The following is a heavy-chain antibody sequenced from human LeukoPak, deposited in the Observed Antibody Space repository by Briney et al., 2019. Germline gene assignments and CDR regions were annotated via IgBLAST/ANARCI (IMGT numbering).Heavy chain of an antibody. J-gene: IGHJ6*03. V-gene: IGHV4-39*07. CDR3: ARIAGGLYFYYYYMDV. Sequence: SETLTLTCTVSGGSISSSYYWGWIRQPPGKGLEWIGNKYYRGSTYYNPSLKSRVTISVDTSKNQFSLNLTSVTAADTAVYYCARIAGGLYFYYYYMDVWGKGTTVTVSS. CDR2: KYYRGST. D-gene: IGHD3-16*01. CDR1: GGSISSSYY.